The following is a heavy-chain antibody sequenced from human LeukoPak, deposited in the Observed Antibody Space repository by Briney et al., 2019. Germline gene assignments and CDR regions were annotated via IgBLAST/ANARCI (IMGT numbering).Heavy chain of an antibody. CDR1: GGSISSYY. V-gene: IGHV4-4*07. CDR3: ARQSHDYDFWSGYYRMRAFDI. D-gene: IGHD3-3*01. J-gene: IGHJ3*02. CDR2: IYTSGST. Sequence: SETLSLTCTVSGGSISSYYWSWIRQPAGKGLEWIGRIYTSGSTNYNPSLKSRVTMSVDTSKNQFSLKLSSVTAADTAVYYCARQSHDYDFWSGYYRMRAFDIWGPGTMVTVSS.